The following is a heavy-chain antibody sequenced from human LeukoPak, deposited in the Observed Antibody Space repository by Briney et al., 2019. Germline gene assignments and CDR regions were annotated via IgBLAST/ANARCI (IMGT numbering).Heavy chain of an antibody. Sequence: GGSLRLSCAASGFTFSSYAMSWVRQAPGKGLEWVSGISGSAGVTYSADSVKGRFTISRDNSKNTLCLHMNSLRAEDTAVYYCAKGSSDCTNGVCYFFDFDYWGQGTLVTVSS. V-gene: IGHV3-23*01. J-gene: IGHJ4*02. D-gene: IGHD2-8*01. CDR1: GFTFSSYA. CDR2: ISGSAGVT. CDR3: AKGSSDCTNGVCYFFDFDY.